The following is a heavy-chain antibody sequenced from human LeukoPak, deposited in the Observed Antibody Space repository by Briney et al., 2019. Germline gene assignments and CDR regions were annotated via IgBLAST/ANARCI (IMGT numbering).Heavy chain of an antibody. J-gene: IGHJ4*02. CDR2: INHSGST. CDR3: ARTRYCSGGSCFYFDY. V-gene: IGHV4-34*01. CDR1: GGSISGYY. D-gene: IGHD2-15*01. Sequence: SETLSLTCAVYGGSISGYYRSWIRQPPGKGLEWIGEINHSGSTNYNPSLKSRVTISVDTSKNQFSLKLSSVTAADTAVYYCARTRYCSGGSCFYFDYWGQGTLVTVSS.